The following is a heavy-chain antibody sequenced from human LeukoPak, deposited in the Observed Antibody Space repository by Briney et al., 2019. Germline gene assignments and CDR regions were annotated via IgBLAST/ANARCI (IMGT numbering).Heavy chain of an antibody. D-gene: IGHD2-21*02. J-gene: IGHJ5*02. V-gene: IGHV4-59*01. Sequence: SETLSLTCTVSGGSISSYYWSWLRQPPGKGLEWVGYIYYSGSTNYNPSLKSRVTISVDTSKNQFSLKLSSVTAADTAVYYCARVGCGGDCYSDNWFDPWGQGTLVTVSS. CDR2: IYYSGST. CDR1: GGSISSYY. CDR3: ARVGCGGDCYSDNWFDP.